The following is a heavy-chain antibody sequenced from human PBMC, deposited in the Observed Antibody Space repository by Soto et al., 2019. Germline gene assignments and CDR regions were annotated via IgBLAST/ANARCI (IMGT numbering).Heavy chain of an antibody. CDR2: ISGSGVST. V-gene: IGHV3-23*01. Sequence: EPQLLESGGGLGHPGGSLRLSCAASGFTFSSYGMSWVRQAPGKGLEWVAAISGSGVSTYYADSVRGRSTISRDNSKKTVDLQMNSLRAEDTAVYYCAKFYCISTMCQAPAAKSTGGFEIWGQGTLVTDSS. D-gene: IGHD2-2*01. CDR3: AKFYCISTMCQAPAAKSTGGFEI. CDR1: GFTFSSYG. J-gene: IGHJ3*02.